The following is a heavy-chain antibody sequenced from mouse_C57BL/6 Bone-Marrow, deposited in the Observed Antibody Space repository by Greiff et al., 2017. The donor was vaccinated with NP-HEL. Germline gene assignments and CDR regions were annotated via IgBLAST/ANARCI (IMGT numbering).Heavy chain of an antibody. Sequence: VQLQQSGAELVKPGASVKMSCKASGYTFTSYWITWVKQRPGQGLEWIGDIYPGSGSTNYNEKFKSKATLTVDTSSSTAYMQLSSLTSEDSAVYYCARGTTVVARYFDVWGTGTTVTVSS. V-gene: IGHV1-55*01. CDR1: GYTFTSYW. CDR2: IYPGSGST. D-gene: IGHD1-1*01. CDR3: ARGTTVVARYFDV. J-gene: IGHJ1*03.